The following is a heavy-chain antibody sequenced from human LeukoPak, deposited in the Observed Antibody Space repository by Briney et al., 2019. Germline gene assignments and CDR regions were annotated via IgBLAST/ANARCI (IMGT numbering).Heavy chain of an antibody. Sequence: PSETLSLTCTVSGGSISSYYWSWIRQPPGKGLEWIGYIYYSGSTNYNPSLKSRVTISVDTSKNQSSLKLSSVTAADTAVYYCARPNYYGSGSYWFDPWGQGTLVTVSS. CDR2: IYYSGST. V-gene: IGHV4-59*01. D-gene: IGHD3-10*01. J-gene: IGHJ5*02. CDR1: GGSISSYY. CDR3: ARPNYYGSGSYWFDP.